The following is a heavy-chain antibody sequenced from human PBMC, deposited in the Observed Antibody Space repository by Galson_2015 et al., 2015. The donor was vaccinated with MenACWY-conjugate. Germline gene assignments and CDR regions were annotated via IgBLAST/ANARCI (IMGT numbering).Heavy chain of an antibody. V-gene: IGHV4-39*06. CDR3: ARVLGDFDI. D-gene: IGHD3-16*01. CDR2: ISYSGRT. Sequence: ESLSRTYTVSGGSIIRDVYYWGWIRQPPGQGLEWIGSISYSGRTYYTLSLQSRVTMSVDTSKNQFPQKLTFVTAADTAVYYSARVLGDFDIWGQGTMVTVSS. J-gene: IGHJ3*02. CDR1: GGSIIRDVYY.